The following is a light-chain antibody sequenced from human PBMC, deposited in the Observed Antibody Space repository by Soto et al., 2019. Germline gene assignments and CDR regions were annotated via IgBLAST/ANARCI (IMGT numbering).Light chain of an antibody. J-gene: IGKJ4*01. V-gene: IGKV1-39*01. CDR3: QQSYSSLS. CDR2: AAS. Sequence: DIQMTQSPSSLSASLGDRVTITCRASQNIRNYLSWYQQKPGKAPKIVIYAASSLQSGVPSRFSGSGSGTEFTLSISSLQPEDFATYYCQQSYSSLSFGGGTKVEIK. CDR1: QNIRNY.